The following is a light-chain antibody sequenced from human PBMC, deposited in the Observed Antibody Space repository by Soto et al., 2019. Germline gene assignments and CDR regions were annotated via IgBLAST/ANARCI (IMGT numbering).Light chain of an antibody. CDR1: SSNIGNNY. Sequence: QSVLTQPPSVSAASRQKVTISCSGSSSNIGNNYVSWYQQLPGTAPKLLIYDNNKRPSGIPDRFSGSKSGTSATLGITGLQTGDEGDYYCGTWDSSLSRVIFGGGTKLTVL. J-gene: IGLJ2*01. CDR3: GTWDSSLSRVI. V-gene: IGLV1-51*01. CDR2: DNN.